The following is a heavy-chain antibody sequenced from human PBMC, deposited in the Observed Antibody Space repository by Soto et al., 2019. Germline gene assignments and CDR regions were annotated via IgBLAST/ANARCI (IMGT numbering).Heavy chain of an antibody. J-gene: IGHJ4*01. CDR2: IPFSGSRV. CDR3: VGDQDVERPMVHGEY. D-gene: IGHD5-18*01. CDR1: GFAFSRYS. Sequence: EVQLVESGGGLAQPGGSLRLFCEASGFAFSRYSMNWFRQAPGEGLEWLSYIPFSGSRVVHADSVRGRFTISRDNAKNLVYLQMNSLRDEDTAVYYCVGDQDVERPMVHGEYWGQGTLVTVSS. V-gene: IGHV3-48*02.